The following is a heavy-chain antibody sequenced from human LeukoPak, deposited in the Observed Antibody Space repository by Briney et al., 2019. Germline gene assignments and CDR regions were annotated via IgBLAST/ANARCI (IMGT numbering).Heavy chain of an antibody. CDR2: INPNSGGT. CDR3: ARGRFYCSSTSCSCNWFDP. V-gene: IGHV1-2*04. CDR1: GYTFTGYY. Sequence: GASVKVSCKASGYTFTGYYMHWVRQAPGQGLEWMGWINPNSGGTNYAQKFQGWVTMTRDTSISTAYMELSRLRSDDTAVYYCARGRFYCSSTSCSCNWFDPWGQGTLVTVSS. J-gene: IGHJ5*02. D-gene: IGHD2-2*01.